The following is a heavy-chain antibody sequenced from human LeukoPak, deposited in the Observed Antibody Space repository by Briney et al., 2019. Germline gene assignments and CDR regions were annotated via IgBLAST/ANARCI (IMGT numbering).Heavy chain of an antibody. CDR3: AKEWRYSSSWYQYYFDS. CDR2: IRNKANNYAT. Sequence: GGSLRLSCAASGFTFSVSAIYWVRQASGKGLEWVGRIRNKANNYATAYAASVKGRFTISREDSKNTAYLQMNSLKTDDTAVYYCAKEWRYSSSWYQYYFDSWGQGALVTVSS. CDR1: GFTFSVSA. J-gene: IGHJ4*02. V-gene: IGHV3-73*01. D-gene: IGHD6-13*01.